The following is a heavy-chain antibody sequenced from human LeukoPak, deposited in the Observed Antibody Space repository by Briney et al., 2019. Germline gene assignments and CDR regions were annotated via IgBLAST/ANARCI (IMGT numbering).Heavy chain of an antibody. CDR1: GGSISSYY. J-gene: IGHJ5*02. D-gene: IGHD2-21*02. V-gene: IGHV4-59*01. CDR3: ARDAHPMTANWFDP. CDR2: IYYSGST. Sequence: SETLSLTCTVSGGSISSYYWSWIRQPPGKGLEWIGYIYYSGSTNYNPSLKSRVTISVDTSKNQFSLKLSSVTAADTAVYYCARDAHPMTANWFDPWGQGTLVTVSS.